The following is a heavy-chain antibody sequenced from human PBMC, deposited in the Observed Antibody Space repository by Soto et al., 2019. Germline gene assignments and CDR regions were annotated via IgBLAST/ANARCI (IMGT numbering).Heavy chain of an antibody. CDR3: AKDQGSSWYEIDY. CDR2: ISGSGGST. Sequence: PGGSLRLSCAASGFTFSNYAVTWVRQAPGKGLEWVSTISGSGGSTYYADSVKGRFTISRDNSKNTLYLQMNSLRAEGTAVYYCAKDQGSSWYEIDYWGKGPLVTVSS. J-gene: IGHJ4*02. V-gene: IGHV3-23*01. D-gene: IGHD6-13*01. CDR1: GFTFSNYA.